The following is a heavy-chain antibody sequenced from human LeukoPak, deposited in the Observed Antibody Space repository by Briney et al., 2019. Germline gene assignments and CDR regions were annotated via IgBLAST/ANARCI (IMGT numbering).Heavy chain of an antibody. V-gene: IGHV4-4*07. D-gene: IGHD4-17*01. CDR1: GGSVGSYF. CDR2: IYTSGST. J-gene: IGHJ4*02. Sequence: SETLSLTCTVSGGSVGSYFWSWIRQPAGKGLEWIGRIYTSGSTNYNPSLKRRVTMSVDTSKNQFSLKLSSVTAADTAVYYCARDRGTTVDYWGQGTLVTVSS. CDR3: ARDRGTTVDY.